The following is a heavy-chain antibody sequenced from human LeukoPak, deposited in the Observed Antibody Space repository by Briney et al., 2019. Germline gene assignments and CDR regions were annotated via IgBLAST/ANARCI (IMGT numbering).Heavy chain of an antibody. CDR1: GFTFSSYG. V-gene: IGHV3-30*18. CDR2: ISYDGSNK. CDR3: AKGPNYGGFDY. D-gene: IGHD4-23*01. J-gene: IGHJ4*02. Sequence: GRSLRLSCAASGFTFSSYGMHWVRQAPGKGLERVAVISYDGSNKYYADSVKGRFTISRDNSKNTLYLQMNSLRAEDTAVYYCAKGPNYGGFDYWGQGTLVTVSS.